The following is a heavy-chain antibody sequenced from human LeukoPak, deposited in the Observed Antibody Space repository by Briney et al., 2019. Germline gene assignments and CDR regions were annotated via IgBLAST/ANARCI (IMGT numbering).Heavy chain of an antibody. J-gene: IGHJ4*02. V-gene: IGHV3-7*01. CDR1: GFTFSSYW. Sequence: GGSLRLSCAASGFTFSSYWMSWVRQAPGKGLEWVANIKQDGSEKYYVDSVKGRFTISRDNAKNSLYLQMNSLRAEDTAVYYCARDVVATVSMGEPLPFWNYWGQGTLVTVSS. CDR2: IKQDGSEK. D-gene: IGHD5-12*01. CDR3: ARDVVATVSMGEPLPFWNY.